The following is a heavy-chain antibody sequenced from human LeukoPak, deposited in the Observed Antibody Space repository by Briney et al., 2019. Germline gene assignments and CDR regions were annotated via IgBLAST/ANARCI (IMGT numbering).Heavy chain of an antibody. CDR3: ARGAIAAAGTEWFDP. CDR1: GGSFSGYY. J-gene: IGHJ5*02. D-gene: IGHD6-13*01. Sequence: SETLSLTCAVYGGSFSGYYWSWIRQPPGKGLEWIGEINPSGSTNYNPSLKSRVTISVDTSKNQFSLKLSSVTAADTAVYYCARGAIAAAGTEWFDPWGQGTLVTVSS. CDR2: INPSGST. V-gene: IGHV4-34*01.